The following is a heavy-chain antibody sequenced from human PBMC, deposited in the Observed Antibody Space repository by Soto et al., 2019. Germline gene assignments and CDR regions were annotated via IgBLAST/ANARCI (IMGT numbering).Heavy chain of an antibody. CDR1: GGSISSGGYS. D-gene: IGHD3-22*01. J-gene: IGHJ4*02. V-gene: IGHV4-30-2*01. Sequence: SETLSLTCAVSGGSISSGGYSWSWIRQPPGKGLEWIGYIYHSGSTYYNPSLKSRVTISRDDSKNTLYLQMNSLKTEDTAVYYCTTDVPSMYYYDSSGYSPPLDYWGQGTLVTVS. CDR3: TTDVPSMYYYDSSGYSPPLDY. CDR2: IYHSGST.